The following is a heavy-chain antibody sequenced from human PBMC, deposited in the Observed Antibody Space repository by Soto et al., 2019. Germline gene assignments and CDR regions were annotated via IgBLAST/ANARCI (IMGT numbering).Heavy chain of an antibody. J-gene: IGHJ6*02. CDR1: GFTFSDHY. D-gene: IGHD5-12*01. V-gene: IGHV3-72*01. CDR2: SRNKADSYTT. Sequence: DVPLVESGGALVPPGGSLRLSCAASGFTFSDHYMDWVRQAPGKWLEWVGRSRNKADSYTTEYAASVKGRFTISRDDLKNSRSLQMNNLKTEDTAVYYCARTNMVARDYGMDVWGQGTTVTVSS. CDR3: ARTNMVARDYGMDV.